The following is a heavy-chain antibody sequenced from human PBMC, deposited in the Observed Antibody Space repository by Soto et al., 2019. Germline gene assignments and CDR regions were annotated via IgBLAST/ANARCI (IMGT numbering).Heavy chain of an antibody. CDR3: AREGRPHPGSSSYSSFDY. D-gene: IGHD6-13*01. CDR2: ISYDGSNK. Sequence: PGGSLRLSCAASGCTFISYAMHWVRQAPGKGLEWVAVISYDGSNKYYADSVKGRFTISRDNSKNTLYLQMNSLRAEDTAVYYCAREGRPHPGSSSYSSFDYWGQGTLVTVSS. J-gene: IGHJ4*02. V-gene: IGHV3-30-3*01. CDR1: GCTFISYA.